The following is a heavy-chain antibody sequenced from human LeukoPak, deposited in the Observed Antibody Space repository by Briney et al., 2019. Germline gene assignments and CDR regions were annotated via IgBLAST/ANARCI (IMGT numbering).Heavy chain of an antibody. Sequence: GGSLRLSCAVSAFTCISYGMQWVRQAPGKGLAWVSRINTDGSSTTYADSVKGRFTISRDNAKNTLYLQMNSLRAEDTAVYYCARELPREVTLDYWGQGTLVTVSS. CDR2: INTDGSST. D-gene: IGHD2-21*02. CDR1: AFTCISYG. V-gene: IGHV3-74*01. CDR3: ARELPREVTLDY. J-gene: IGHJ4*01.